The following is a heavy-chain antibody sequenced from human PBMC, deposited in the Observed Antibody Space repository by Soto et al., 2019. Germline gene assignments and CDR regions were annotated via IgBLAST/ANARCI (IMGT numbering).Heavy chain of an antibody. CDR1: GFTFSGSA. CDR2: IRSKANSYAT. D-gene: IGHD2-2*01. V-gene: IGHV3-73*01. CDR3: TTTYQLLSPLDWFEP. Sequence: GGSLRLSCAASGFTFSGSAMHWVRQASGKGLEWVGRIRSKANSYATAYAASVKGRFTISRDDSKNTAYLQMNSLKTEDTAVYYCTTTYQLLSPLDWFEPWGQGTLVTLSS. J-gene: IGHJ5*02.